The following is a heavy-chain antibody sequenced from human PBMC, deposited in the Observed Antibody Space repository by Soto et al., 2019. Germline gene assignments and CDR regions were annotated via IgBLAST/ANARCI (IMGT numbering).Heavy chain of an antibody. CDR2: ISSSSSYI. CDR1: GFTFSSYS. V-gene: IGHV3-21*01. J-gene: IGHJ2*01. CDR3: ARDMLRWSLNWYFDL. Sequence: EVQLVESGGGLVKPGGSLRLSCAASGFTFSSYSMNWVRQAPGKGLEWVSSISSSSSYIYYADSVKGRFTISRDNAKNSLYLQLNSLRAEDTAVYYCARDMLRWSLNWYFDLWGRGTLVTVSS. D-gene: IGHD4-17*01.